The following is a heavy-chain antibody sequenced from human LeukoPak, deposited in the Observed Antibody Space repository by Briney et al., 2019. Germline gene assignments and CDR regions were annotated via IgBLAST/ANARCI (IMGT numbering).Heavy chain of an antibody. CDR2: ISSSDNTI. CDR3: ARVHRGYSYGRRGY. CDR1: GFTFSSHN. J-gene: IGHJ4*02. V-gene: IGHV3-48*02. D-gene: IGHD5-18*01. Sequence: PGESLRLSCAASGFTFSSHNMNWVRQAPGKGLEWVSYISSSDNTIHYADSVKGRFTISRDNAKSSLYLEMNSLRDEDTAVYYCARVHRGYSYGRRGYWGQGTLVTVSS.